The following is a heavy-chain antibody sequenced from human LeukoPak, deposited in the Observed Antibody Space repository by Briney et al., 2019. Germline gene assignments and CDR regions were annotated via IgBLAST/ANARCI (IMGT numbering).Heavy chain of an antibody. V-gene: IGHV3-66*01. Sequence: SGGSLRLSCAASGFTVSSNYMSWVRQAPGKGLEWVSVIYSGGSSYYADSVKGRFTTSRDNSKNTLYLQMNSLRAEDTAVYYCARDPRGYSSGWGTDLGHWGQGTLVTVSS. CDR1: GFTVSSNY. CDR2: IYSGGSS. J-gene: IGHJ4*02. D-gene: IGHD6-19*01. CDR3: ARDPRGYSSGWGTDLGH.